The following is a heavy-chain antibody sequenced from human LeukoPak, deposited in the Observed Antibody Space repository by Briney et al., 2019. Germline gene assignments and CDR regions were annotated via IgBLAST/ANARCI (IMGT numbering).Heavy chain of an antibody. V-gene: IGHV6-1*01. CDR1: GDSVSSNSAA. Sequence: PSQTLSLTCAISGDSVSSNSAAWNWIRQSPSRGLEWLGRTYYRSKWFNNYAVSVKSRITINPDTSKNRFSLQLSSLTPEDTAVYYCVREGEGGWPIYYFDYWGQGTLVTVSS. CDR2: TYYRSKWFN. J-gene: IGHJ4*02. CDR3: VREGEGGWPIYYFDY. D-gene: IGHD6-19*01.